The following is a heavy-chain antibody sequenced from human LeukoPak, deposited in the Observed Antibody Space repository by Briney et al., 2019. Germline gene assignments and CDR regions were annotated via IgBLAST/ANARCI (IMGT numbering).Heavy chain of an antibody. D-gene: IGHD3-10*01. CDR2: INSGGGT. V-gene: IGHV3-23*01. Sequence: AGGSLRLSCAASEFTFNTDAMSWVRRGPGMGLEWVSSINSGGGTYYADSVKGRFTISRDNSKNTLYLQMNSLRSEDTAVYYCAKDRVVDSRWEFDYWGQGVLVTVSS. CDR3: AKDRVVDSRWEFDY. J-gene: IGHJ4*02. CDR1: EFTFNTDA.